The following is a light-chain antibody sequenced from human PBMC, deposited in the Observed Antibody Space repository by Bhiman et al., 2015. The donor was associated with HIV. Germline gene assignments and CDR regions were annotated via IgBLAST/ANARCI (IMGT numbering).Light chain of an antibody. CDR3: GTWDSSLSAWV. V-gene: IGLV1-51*02. Sequence: QSVLTQPPSVSAAPGQKVTISCSGSSSNIGNNYVSWYQQFPGTAPKLLIYENNKRPSGIPDRFSASKSGTSATLGITGLQTGDEADYYCGTWDSSLSAWVFGGGTKLTVL. CDR1: SSNIGNNY. CDR2: ENN. J-gene: IGLJ3*02.